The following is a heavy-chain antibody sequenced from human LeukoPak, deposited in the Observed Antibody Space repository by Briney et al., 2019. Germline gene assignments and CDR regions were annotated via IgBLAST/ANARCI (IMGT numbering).Heavy chain of an antibody. V-gene: IGHV4-30-4*08. CDR1: GGSISSGDYY. Sequence: SQTLSLTCTVSGGSISSGDYYWSWIRQPPGKGLEWIGYIYYSGSTYYNPSLKSRVTISVDTSKNQFSLKLSSVTAADTAVYYCAARRPYCSGGSCPSYAFDIWGQGTMVTVFS. CDR2: IYYSGST. D-gene: IGHD2-15*01. J-gene: IGHJ3*02. CDR3: AARRPYCSGGSCPSYAFDI.